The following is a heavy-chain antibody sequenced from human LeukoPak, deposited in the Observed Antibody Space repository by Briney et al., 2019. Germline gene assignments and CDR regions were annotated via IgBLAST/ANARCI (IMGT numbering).Heavy chain of an antibody. D-gene: IGHD6-13*01. CDR1: GFTFSSYW. CDR2: IKQDGSEK. J-gene: IGHJ4*02. V-gene: IGHV3-7*03. CDR3: ASAAAGTATDY. Sequence: GGSLRLSCAASGFTFSSYWMSWVRQAPGKGLEWVANIKQDGSEKYYVDSVKGRFTISRDNAKNSLYLQMNSLRAEDTALYYCASAAAGTATDYWGQGTLVTVSS.